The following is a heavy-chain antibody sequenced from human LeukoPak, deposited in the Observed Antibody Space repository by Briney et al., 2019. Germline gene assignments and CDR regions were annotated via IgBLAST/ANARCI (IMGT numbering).Heavy chain of an antibody. V-gene: IGHV4-59*01. CDR1: GGSISNYY. D-gene: IGHD4-17*01. Sequence: SETLSLTCTVSGGSISNYYWSWIRQPPGKGLEWIGYIYYSGSTNYNPSFKSRVTISVDTSKNQFSLKLSSVTAADTAVYYCAKIMPGDYARERFNWFDPWGQGTLVTVSS. J-gene: IGHJ5*02. CDR2: IYYSGST. CDR3: AKIMPGDYARERFNWFDP.